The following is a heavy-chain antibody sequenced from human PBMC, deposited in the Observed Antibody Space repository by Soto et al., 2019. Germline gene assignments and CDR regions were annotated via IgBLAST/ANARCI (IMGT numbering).Heavy chain of an antibody. CDR2: IKQDGSEK. CDR3: ARGDYYYYYYMDV. V-gene: IGHV3-7*01. CDR1: GFTFSSYW. J-gene: IGHJ6*03. Sequence: EVQLVESGGGLVQPGGSLRLSCAASGFTFSSYWMSWVRQAPGKGLEWEANIKQDGSEKYYVDSVKGRFTISRDNAKNSLYLQMNSLRAEDTAVYYCARGDYYYYYYMDVWGKGTTVTVSS.